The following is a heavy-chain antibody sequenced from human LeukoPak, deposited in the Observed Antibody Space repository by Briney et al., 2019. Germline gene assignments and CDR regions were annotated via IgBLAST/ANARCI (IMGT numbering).Heavy chain of an antibody. J-gene: IGHJ3*02. V-gene: IGHV4-59*01. CDR3: ARTREWIQLRDAFAI. D-gene: IGHD5-18*01. CDR1: GGSISSYY. CDR2: IYYSGST. Sequence: PSETLSLTCTVSGGSISSYYWSWIRQPPGKGLEWIGYIYYSGSTNYNPSLKSRVTISVDTSKNQFPLKLSSVTAADTAVYYCARTREWIQLRDAFAIWGQGTMVTVSS.